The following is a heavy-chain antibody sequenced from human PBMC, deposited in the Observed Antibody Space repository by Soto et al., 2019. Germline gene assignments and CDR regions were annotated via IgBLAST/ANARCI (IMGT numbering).Heavy chain of an antibody. CDR1: GYSFTSYW. Sequence: GESLKISCKGSGYSFTSYWIGWVRQMPGKGLEWMGIIYPGDSDTRYSPSFQGQVTISADKSISTAYLQWSSLKASDTAMYYCARRAVDCSGGSCYYFDYWGQGTLVTVSS. CDR2: IYPGDSDT. J-gene: IGHJ4*02. V-gene: IGHV5-51*01. D-gene: IGHD2-15*01. CDR3: ARRAVDCSGGSCYYFDY.